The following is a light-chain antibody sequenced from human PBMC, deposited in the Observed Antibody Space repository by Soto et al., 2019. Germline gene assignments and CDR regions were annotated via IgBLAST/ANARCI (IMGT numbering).Light chain of an antibody. Sequence: QSARTQPPSASGSPGQSVTISCTGTSSDVGGYNYVSWYQQHPGKAPKLMIYEVSKRPSGVTDRFSGSKSGKTASLTVSGLQAEDEADYYCRAYAGSNNAVVFGGGPTLTVL. CDR2: EVS. CDR3: RAYAGSNNAVV. J-gene: IGLJ2*01. V-gene: IGLV2-8*01. CDR1: SSDVGGYNY.